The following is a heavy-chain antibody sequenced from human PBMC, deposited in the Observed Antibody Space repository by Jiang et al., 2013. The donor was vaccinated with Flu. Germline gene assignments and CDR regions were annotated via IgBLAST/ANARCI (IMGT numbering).Heavy chain of an antibody. Sequence: GSGLVKPSETLSLTCTVSGGSISSYYWSWIRQPPGKGLEWIGYIYYSGSTTYNPSLKSRVTISVDTSKNQFSLRLNSVTAADTAVYYCVRGDYYGSGTHWGQGTLVTVAS. CDR2: IYYSGST. V-gene: IGHV4-59*01. CDR1: GGSISSYY. D-gene: IGHD3-10*01. J-gene: IGHJ4*02. CDR3: VRGDYYGSGTH.